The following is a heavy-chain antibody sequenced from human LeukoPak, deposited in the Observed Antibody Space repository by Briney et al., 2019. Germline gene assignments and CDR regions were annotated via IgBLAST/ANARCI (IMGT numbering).Heavy chain of an antibody. Sequence: GGSLRLSCAASGFTYSSYWMSWVRQAPGKGLEWVANIKADGSEKYYVDSVKGRFTISRDNAKNSLYLQMNSLRAEDTAVYHCARDSRRVFDYWGQGTLVTVSS. D-gene: IGHD6-13*01. J-gene: IGHJ4*02. CDR1: GFTYSSYW. CDR2: IKADGSEK. V-gene: IGHV3-7*01. CDR3: ARDSRRVFDY.